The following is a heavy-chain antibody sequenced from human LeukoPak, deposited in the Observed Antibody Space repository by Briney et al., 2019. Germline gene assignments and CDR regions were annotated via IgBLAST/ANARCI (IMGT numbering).Heavy chain of an antibody. CDR3: ARDRSGAGGWFDP. V-gene: IGHV4-59*01. Sequence: KPSETLSLTCTVSGGSISSYYWSWIRQPPGKGLEWIGYIYCSGSTNYNPSLKSRVTISVDTSKNQFSLKLSSVTAADTAVYYCARDRSGAGGWFDPWGQGTLVTVSS. J-gene: IGHJ5*02. CDR1: GGSISSYY. D-gene: IGHD4-23*01. CDR2: IYCSGST.